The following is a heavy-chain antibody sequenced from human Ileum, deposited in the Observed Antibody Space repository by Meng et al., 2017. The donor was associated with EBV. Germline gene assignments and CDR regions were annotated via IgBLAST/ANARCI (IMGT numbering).Heavy chain of an antibody. J-gene: IGHJ4*02. CDR2: TYYRSKWYN. CDR1: VDSVSSNSAA. V-gene: IGHV6-1*02. D-gene: IGHD3-22*01. Sequence: HVQSPPSSSGLVQPSQPLSSTCAISVDSVSSNSAAWNWISQSPSRGLEWLGRTYYRSKWYNDYAVSVKSRITINPDSSKNQFSLQLNSVTPEDTAVYYCARDSSSSAYSPFDYWGQGTLVTVSS. CDR3: ARDSSSSAYSPFDY.